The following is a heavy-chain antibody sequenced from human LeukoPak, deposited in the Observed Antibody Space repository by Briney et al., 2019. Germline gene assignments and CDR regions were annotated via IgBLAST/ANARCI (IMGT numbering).Heavy chain of an antibody. CDR1: GGSISSYY. CDR3: ARSLRGIAAAGFDY. D-gene: IGHD6-13*01. Sequence: SETLSLTCTVYGGSISSYYWSWIRQPPGKGLEWIGYIYYSGSTNYNPSLKSRVTISVDTSKNQFSLKLSSVTAADTAVYYCARSLRGIAAAGFDYWGQGTLVTVSS. J-gene: IGHJ4*02. V-gene: IGHV4-59*01. CDR2: IYYSGST.